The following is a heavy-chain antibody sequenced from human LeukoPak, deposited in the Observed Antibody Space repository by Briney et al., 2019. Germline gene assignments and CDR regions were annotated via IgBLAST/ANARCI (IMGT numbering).Heavy chain of an antibody. CDR2: ISAYNGNT. V-gene: IGHV1-18*01. CDR1: GYTFTSYG. D-gene: IGHD6-19*01. Sequence: ASVKVSCKASGYTFTSYGISWGRQAPGQGLEWMGWISAYNGNTNYAQKLQSRLTMTTETSTSTAYTATRGLRTDDAAVYYCARHSSGWSGGDYWGQGTLVTVSS. J-gene: IGHJ4*02. CDR3: ARHSSGWSGGDY.